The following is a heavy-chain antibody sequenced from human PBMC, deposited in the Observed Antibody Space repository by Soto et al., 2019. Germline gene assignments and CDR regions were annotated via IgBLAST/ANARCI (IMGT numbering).Heavy chain of an antibody. J-gene: IGHJ5*02. V-gene: IGHV4-61*08. CDR3: ARVVEDYGDYVPWFVP. CDR2: IYYSGST. D-gene: IGHD4-17*01. CDR1: GGSISSGGYY. Sequence: SETLSLTYTVSGGSISSGGYYWSWIRQHPGKGLEWIGYIYYSGSTNYNPSLKSRVTISVDTSKNQFSLKLSSVTAADTAVYYCARVVEDYGDYVPWFVPWGQGTLVTVSS.